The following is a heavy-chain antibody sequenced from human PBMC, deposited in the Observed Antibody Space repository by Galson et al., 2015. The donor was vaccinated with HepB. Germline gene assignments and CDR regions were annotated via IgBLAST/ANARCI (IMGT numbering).Heavy chain of an antibody. CDR3: ARAQNYFGVLVKSGYYGMDV. J-gene: IGHJ6*02. CDR2: INPNSGGT. V-gene: IGHV1-2*04. D-gene: IGHD3-3*01. CDR1: GYTSTGYY. Sequence: SVKVSCKASGYTSTGYYIHWVRQAPGQGLEWMGWINPNSGGTNYAQKFQGWVTMTRDTSIRTAYMKLRRLRSDDTAVYYCARAQNYFGVLVKSGYYGMDVWGQGTTVTVSS.